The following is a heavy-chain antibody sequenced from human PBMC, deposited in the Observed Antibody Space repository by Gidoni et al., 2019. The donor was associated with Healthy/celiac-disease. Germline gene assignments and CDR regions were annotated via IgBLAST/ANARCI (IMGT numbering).Heavy chain of an antibody. Sequence: QVQLVQSGAEVKKPGSSVKVSCKASGGTFSSYTISWVRQAPGQGLEWMGRIIPILGIANYAQKFQGRVTNTADKSTSTAYMELSSLRSEDTAVYYCARTQTYYYDSSGYIWGQGTLVTVSS. V-gene: IGHV1-69*02. D-gene: IGHD3-22*01. CDR1: GGTFSSYT. CDR2: IIPILGIA. J-gene: IGHJ4*02. CDR3: ARTQTYYYDSSGYI.